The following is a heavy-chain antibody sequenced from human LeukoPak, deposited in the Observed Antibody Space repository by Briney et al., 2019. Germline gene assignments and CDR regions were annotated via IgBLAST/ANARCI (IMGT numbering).Heavy chain of an antibody. CDR2: ISGSGGST. Sequence: GGSLRLSCAASGFTFSSYSMNWVRQAPGKGLEWVSAISGSGGSTYYADSVKGRFTISRDNSKNTLYLHMNSLRAEDTAVYYCAKEKHRGYYFDYWGQGTLVTVSS. V-gene: IGHV3-23*01. J-gene: IGHJ4*02. CDR1: GFTFSSYS. CDR3: AKEKHRGYYFDY. D-gene: IGHD2-21*01.